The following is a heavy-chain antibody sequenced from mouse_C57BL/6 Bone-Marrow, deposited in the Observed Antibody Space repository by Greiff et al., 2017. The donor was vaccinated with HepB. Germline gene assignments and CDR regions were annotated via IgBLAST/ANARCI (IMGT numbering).Heavy chain of an antibody. Sequence: EVKLQESGPVLVKPGASVKMSCKASGYTFTDYYMNWVKQSHGKSLEWIGVINPYNGGTSYNQKFKGKATLTVDKSSSTAYMELNSLTSEDSAVYYCARLRLRYFDVWGTGTTVTVSS. CDR1: GYTFTDYY. J-gene: IGHJ1*03. V-gene: IGHV1-19*01. CDR3: ARLRLRYFDV. CDR2: INPYNGGT. D-gene: IGHD2-4*01.